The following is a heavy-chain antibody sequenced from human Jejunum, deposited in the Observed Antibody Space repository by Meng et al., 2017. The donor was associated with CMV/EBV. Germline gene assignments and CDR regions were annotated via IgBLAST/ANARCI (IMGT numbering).Heavy chain of an antibody. CDR2: SSENGYVT. Sequence: ASGFTFSDYMMNWVRQAPGKGRQWVSSSSENGYVTHYADSAKGRFTISRDNSKNTVYLQMDSLTGDDTAVYYCAKGRSSGWSAFDPWGQGTLVTVSS. CDR3: AKGRSSGWSAFDP. J-gene: IGHJ5*02. CDR1: GFTFSDYM. D-gene: IGHD6-19*01. V-gene: IGHV3-23*01.